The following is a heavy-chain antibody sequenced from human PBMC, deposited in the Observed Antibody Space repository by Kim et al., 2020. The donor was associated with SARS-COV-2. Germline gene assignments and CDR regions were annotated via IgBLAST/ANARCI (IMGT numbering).Heavy chain of an antibody. J-gene: IGHJ4*02. V-gene: IGHV3-53*01. CDR2: LYSGGST. CDR1: EFIVSSNY. D-gene: IGHD3-10*01. CDR3: ARDFGEYYFDY. Sequence: GGSLRLSCAASEFIVSSNYMSWVRQAPGKGLEWVSVLYSGGSTYYADSVKGRFTISRDNSKNTLYLQMNSLRAEDTAVYYCARDFGEYYFDYWGEGTLVT.